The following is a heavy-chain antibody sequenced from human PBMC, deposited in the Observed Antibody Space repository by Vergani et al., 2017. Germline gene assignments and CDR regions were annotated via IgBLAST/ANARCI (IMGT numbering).Heavy chain of an antibody. D-gene: IGHD3-3*01. CDR1: GCTFSSYP. CDR2: IIPIFGTA. V-gene: IGHV1-69*01. J-gene: IGHJ3*02. Sequence: QVQLVQSGAEVKKPGSSVQVSCKSSGCTFSSYPISWVRQAPGHALRLLGAIIPIFGTANYAQKFQGRVTITADESTSTAYMELSSLRSEATAVYYCARKNGRVVPELDHDAFDIWGQGTMVTVSS. CDR3: ARKNGRVVPELDHDAFDI.